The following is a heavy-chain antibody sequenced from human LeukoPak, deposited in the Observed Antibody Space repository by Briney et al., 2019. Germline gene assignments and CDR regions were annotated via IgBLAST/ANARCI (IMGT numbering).Heavy chain of an antibody. J-gene: IGHJ3*02. CDR1: GGSFSGYY. V-gene: IGHV4-34*01. CDR3: ARARTGLDAFDI. D-gene: IGHD1-1*01. Sequence: SETLSLTCAVYGGSFSGYYWSWIRQPPGKGLEWIGEINHSGSTNYNPSLKSRVTISVDTSKNQFSLKLSSVTAADTAVYYCARARTGLDAFDIWGQGTMVTVSS. CDR2: INHSGST.